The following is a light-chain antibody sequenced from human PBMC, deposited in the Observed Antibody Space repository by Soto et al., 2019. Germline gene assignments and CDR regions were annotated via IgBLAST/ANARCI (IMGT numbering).Light chain of an antibody. J-gene: IGKJ1*01. V-gene: IGKV3D-20*02. Sequence: EIVLTQSPGTLSLSPGERATLSCRASQTVSSSSLTWCQQKPGQAPGLLIYGASTRATAIPARFSGSGSGTDFTLTISSLEPEDFAVYYCQQRSNWPWTFGQGTKGDIK. CDR3: QQRSNWPWT. CDR2: GAS. CDR1: QTVSSSS.